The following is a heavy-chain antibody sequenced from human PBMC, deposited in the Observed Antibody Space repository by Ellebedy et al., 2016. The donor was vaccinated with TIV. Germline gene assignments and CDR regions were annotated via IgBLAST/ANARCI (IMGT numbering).Heavy chain of an antibody. CDR2: IRSDGSHK. Sequence: PGGSLRLSCAASGFSITSYGMHWVRQAPGKALEWVAFIRSDGSHKFYTDSVEGRFTISRDNSENMVYLQMNSLRVEDTAVYYCARDRWPYFFDCWGQGTLVTVSS. V-gene: IGHV3-30*02. CDR3: ARDRWPYFFDC. J-gene: IGHJ4*02. D-gene: IGHD2/OR15-2a*01. CDR1: GFSITSYG.